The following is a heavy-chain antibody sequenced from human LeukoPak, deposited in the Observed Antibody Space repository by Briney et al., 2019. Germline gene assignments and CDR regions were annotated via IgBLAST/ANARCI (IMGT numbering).Heavy chain of an antibody. Sequence: GGSLRLSCSASGFTFSTYSMNWVRQAPGKGLEWVSAITSGSTYIYYADSVRGRFAISRDNSKNSLYLQMNSVTVEDTAVYYCARNKMYYYDTSGFYFFDSWGQGTLVTVSS. CDR3: ARNKMYYYDTSGFYFFDS. CDR1: GFTFSTYS. V-gene: IGHV3-21*01. D-gene: IGHD3-22*01. CDR2: ITSGSTYI. J-gene: IGHJ4*02.